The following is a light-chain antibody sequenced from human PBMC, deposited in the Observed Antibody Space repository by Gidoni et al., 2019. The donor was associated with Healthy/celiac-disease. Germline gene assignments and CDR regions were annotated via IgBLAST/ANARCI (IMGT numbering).Light chain of an antibody. CDR1: SSDVGGYNY. V-gene: IGLV2-14*04. CDR2: DVS. J-gene: IGLJ2*01. Sequence: SPGQSITISCTGTSSDVGGYNYVSWYQQHPGKAPTLMIYDVSHRHSGVSNRFSGSKSGNTASLTISGLQAEDEADYYCSSYTSSSFVVFGGGTKLTVL. CDR3: SSYTSSSFVV.